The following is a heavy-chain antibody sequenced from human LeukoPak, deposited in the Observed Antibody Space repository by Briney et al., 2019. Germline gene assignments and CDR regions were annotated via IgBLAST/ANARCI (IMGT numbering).Heavy chain of an antibody. J-gene: IGHJ4*02. D-gene: IGHD4-23*01. CDR1: GFTFSRSQ. CDR3: ARGNQGNWFEY. V-gene: IGHV3-74*01. Sequence: GESLRLSCAGSGFTFSRSQMHWARHAPGEGLVWVSRIYSDGSGTAYADSVKGRFIISRDNAKNTLYLQMTTLRAEDTAVYYCARGNQGNWFEYWGMGALVTVSS. CDR2: IYSDGSGT.